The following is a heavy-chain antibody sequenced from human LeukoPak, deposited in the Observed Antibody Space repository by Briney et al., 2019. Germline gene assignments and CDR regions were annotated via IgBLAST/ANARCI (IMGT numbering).Heavy chain of an antibody. V-gene: IGHV3-23*01. CDR3: AKGVRLLDWWILDY. J-gene: IGHJ4*02. CDR2: LSGSDST. Sequence: GGSLRLSCAPSGFTLSSFAMSGVPPAPGKGLEWVSALSGSDSTYYADSVKGRFTISRDNSKNTLYLQMNSLSAEDTAIYYCAKGVRLLDWWILDYWGQGSLVTVSS. CDR1: GFTLSSFA. D-gene: IGHD3-9*01.